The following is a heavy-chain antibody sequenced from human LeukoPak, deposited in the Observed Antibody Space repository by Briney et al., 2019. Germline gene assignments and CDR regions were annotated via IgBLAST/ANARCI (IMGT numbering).Heavy chain of an antibody. CDR2: INAGNGNT. CDR3: ARDSSGWYRRGNWFDP. CDR1: GYTFTSYA. V-gene: IGHV1-3*01. D-gene: IGHD6-19*01. J-gene: IGHJ5*02. Sequence: GASVKVSCKASGYTFTSYAMHWVRQAPGQRLEWMGWINAGNGNTKYSQKFQGRVTITRDTSASTAYMELSNLRSEDTAVYYCARDSSGWYRRGNWFDPWGQGTLVTVSS.